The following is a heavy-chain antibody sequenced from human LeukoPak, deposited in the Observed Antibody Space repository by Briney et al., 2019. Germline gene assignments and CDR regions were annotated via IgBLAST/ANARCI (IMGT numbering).Heavy chain of an antibody. CDR2: IYHSGST. D-gene: IGHD3-16*01. V-gene: IGHV4-30-2*01. CDR3: ARGLEALDAFDI. J-gene: IGHJ3*02. CDR1: GGSISSGGYY. Sequence: SETLSLTCTVSGGSISSGGYYWSWIRQPPGEGLEWIGYIYHSGSTYYSPSLKSRVTISVDRSKNQFSLKLSSVTAADTAVYYCARGLEALDAFDIWGQGTMVTVSS.